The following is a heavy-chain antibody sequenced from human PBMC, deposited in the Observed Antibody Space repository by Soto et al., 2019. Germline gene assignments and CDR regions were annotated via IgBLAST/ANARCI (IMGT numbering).Heavy chain of an antibody. Sequence: GASVKVSCKASGGTFSSYAISWVRQAPGQGLEWMGGIIPIFGTANYAQRFQGRVTITADESTSTAYMELSSLRSEDTAVYYCAISPATFGVSMYFDYWGQGTLVTVSS. V-gene: IGHV1-69*13. CDR3: AISPATFGVSMYFDY. CDR2: IIPIFGTA. J-gene: IGHJ4*02. D-gene: IGHD3-3*01. CDR1: GGTFSSYA.